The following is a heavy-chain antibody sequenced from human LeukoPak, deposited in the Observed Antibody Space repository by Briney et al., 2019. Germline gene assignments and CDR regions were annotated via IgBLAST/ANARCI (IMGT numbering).Heavy chain of an antibody. D-gene: IGHD6-19*01. CDR3: ARRTGRSSGHFDY. J-gene: IGHJ4*02. V-gene: IGHV4-39*01. Sequence: SETLSLTCTVSGGSTSIVSTYWGWFRHPPGKGLGWIGSIYYSGSTYYNPSLKSRVTISVDTSKNQFSLKLSSVTAADTAVYYCARRTGRSSGHFDYWGQGTLVTVSS. CDR2: IYYSGST. CDR1: GGSTSIVSTY.